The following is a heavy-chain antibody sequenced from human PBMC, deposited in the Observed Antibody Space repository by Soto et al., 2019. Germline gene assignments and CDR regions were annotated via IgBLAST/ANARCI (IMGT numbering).Heavy chain of an antibody. CDR3: ARDKRIEDCISTSLLWYYYGMDV. CDR2: ISYDGSNK. V-gene: IGHV3-30-3*01. Sequence: QVQLVESGGGVVQPGRSLRLSCAASGFTFSSYAMHWVRQAPGKGLEWVAVISYDGSNKYYADSVKGRFTISRDNSKNTRYLQMYSLRAEDTAVYYCARDKRIEDCISTSLLWYYYGMDVWGQGTTVTVSS. J-gene: IGHJ6*02. CDR1: GFTFSSYA. D-gene: IGHD2-2*01.